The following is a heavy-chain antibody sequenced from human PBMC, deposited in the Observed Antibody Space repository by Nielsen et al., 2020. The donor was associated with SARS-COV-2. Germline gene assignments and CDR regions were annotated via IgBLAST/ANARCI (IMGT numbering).Heavy chain of an antibody. D-gene: IGHD3-9*01. CDR2: IKQDGSEK. Sequence: WIRQPPGKGLEWVANIKQDGSEKYYVDSVKGRFTISRDNAKNSLYLQMNSLRAEDTAVYYCAGEGKGSYDILTGYFLAVDYWGQGTLVTVSS. J-gene: IGHJ4*02. V-gene: IGHV3-7*01. CDR3: AGEGKGSYDILTGYFLAVDY.